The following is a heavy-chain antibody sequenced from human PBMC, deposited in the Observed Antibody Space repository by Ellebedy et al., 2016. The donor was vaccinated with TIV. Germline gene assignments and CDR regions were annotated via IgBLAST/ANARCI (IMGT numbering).Heavy chain of an antibody. CDR3: ARRDGYPTYWYFDL. D-gene: IGHD5-24*01. CDR1: ADRFSNYA. CDR2: IDPIVGSA. V-gene: IGHV1-69*13. Sequence: ASVKVSCXAYADRFSNYALSWVRQAPGQGLEWMGGIDPIVGSANYAQNFQGRVTITADDSATTSTVYMELSSLKSEDTAMYYCARRDGYPTYWYFDLWGPGTLVTVSS. J-gene: IGHJ2*01.